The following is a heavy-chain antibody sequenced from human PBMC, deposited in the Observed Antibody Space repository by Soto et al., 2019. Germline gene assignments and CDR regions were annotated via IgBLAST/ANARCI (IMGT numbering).Heavy chain of an antibody. CDR3: ARERYSGYVCGY. J-gene: IGHJ4*02. D-gene: IGHD5-12*01. Sequence: QVQLVQSGSEVKKPGASVKVSCKASGYTFTSYDINWVRQGTGQGLEWMGWRNPNGGNTGYAQKFQGRVTMTRNTSISTAYMELSSLRSEDTAVYYCARERYSGYVCGYWGQGTLVTVSS. CDR2: RNPNGGNT. CDR1: GYTFTSYD. V-gene: IGHV1-8*01.